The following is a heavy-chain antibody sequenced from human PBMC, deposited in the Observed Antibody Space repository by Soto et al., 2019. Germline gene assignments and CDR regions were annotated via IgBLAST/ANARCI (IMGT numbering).Heavy chain of an antibody. Sequence: SETLSLTCAVYGGSFSGYYWSWIRQPPGKGLEWIGEINHSGSTNYNPSLKSRVTISVDTSKNQFSLKLSSVTAADTAVYYCVRVRDIVATIGGFDYWGQGTLVTVSS. CDR1: GGSFSGYY. CDR3: VRVRDIVATIGGFDY. J-gene: IGHJ4*02. D-gene: IGHD5-12*01. CDR2: INHSGST. V-gene: IGHV4-34*01.